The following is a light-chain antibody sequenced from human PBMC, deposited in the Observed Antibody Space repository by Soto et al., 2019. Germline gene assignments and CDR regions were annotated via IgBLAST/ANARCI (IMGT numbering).Light chain of an antibody. CDR3: QQYNNWPLT. V-gene: IGKV3-15*01. J-gene: IGKJ4*01. Sequence: DIVMTQSPATLSVSPGERATLSCSAGQSVSINLAWYQQKPGQAPSLLIFGASTRATGIPARFSGSGSGTEFTLTISSLQSEDFAVYYCQQYNNWPLTFGGGTKVEIK. CDR1: QSVSIN. CDR2: GAS.